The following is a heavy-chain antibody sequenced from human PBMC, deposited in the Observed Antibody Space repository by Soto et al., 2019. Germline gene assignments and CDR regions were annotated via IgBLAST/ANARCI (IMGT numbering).Heavy chain of an antibody. CDR3: ARRGSSSWYGY. J-gene: IGHJ4*02. CDR1: GGSISSSSYY. V-gene: IGHV4-39*01. CDR2: IYYSGST. Sequence: QLQLQESGPGLVKPSETLSLTCTVSGGSISSSSYYWGWIRQPPGKGLEWIGSIYYSGSTYYNPSLKSRVTISVDTSKNQFSLKLSSVPAADTAVYYCARRGSSSWYGYWGQGTLVTVSS. D-gene: IGHD6-13*01.